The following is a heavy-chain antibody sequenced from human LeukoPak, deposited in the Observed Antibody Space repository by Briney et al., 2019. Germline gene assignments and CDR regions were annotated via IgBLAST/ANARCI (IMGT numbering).Heavy chain of an antibody. D-gene: IGHD3-10*01. CDR2: IYYSGDT. Sequence: SETLSLTCTVSGASISSGNYYWGWIRQPPGKGLEWLGSIYYSGDTYNNPPLKSRVTISVDTSKNQFSLKLSSVTAADTAVYYCARGQGEGNLLWFGELSYYFDYWGQGTLVTVSS. J-gene: IGHJ4*02. V-gene: IGHV4-39*07. CDR1: GASISSGNYY. CDR3: ARGQGEGNLLWFGELSYYFDY.